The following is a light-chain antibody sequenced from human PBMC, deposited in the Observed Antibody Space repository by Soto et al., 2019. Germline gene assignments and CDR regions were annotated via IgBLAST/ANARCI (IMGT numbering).Light chain of an antibody. J-gene: IGKJ2*01. CDR1: ENIDNY. CDR3: QQRKKWPYT. Sequence: DIVLTQSPATLSLSPGARATLSCRASENIDNYLLWFQQRPGQAPRLLIYDASNRASGIPARFSASGSGTDFTLTINRLETEDFAVFFCQQRKKWPYTFGQGTNLEIK. V-gene: IGKV3-11*01. CDR2: DAS.